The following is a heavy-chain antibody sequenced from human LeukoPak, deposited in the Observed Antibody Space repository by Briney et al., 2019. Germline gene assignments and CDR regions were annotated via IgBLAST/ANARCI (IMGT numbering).Heavy chain of an antibody. D-gene: IGHD6-13*01. CDR2: ISSSGSTI. V-gene: IGHV3-48*04. J-gene: IGHJ4*02. CDR1: GFTFSSYS. Sequence: GGSLRLSCAAPGFTFSSYSMNWIRQAPGKGLEWVSYISSSGSTIYYADSVKGRFTISRDNAKNSLYLQMNSLRAEDTAVYYCARVRGSSWYYFDYWGQGTLVTVSS. CDR3: ARVRGSSWYYFDY.